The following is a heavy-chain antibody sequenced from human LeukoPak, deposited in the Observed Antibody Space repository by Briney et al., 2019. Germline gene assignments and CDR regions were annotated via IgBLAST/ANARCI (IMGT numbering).Heavy chain of an antibody. V-gene: IGHV4-59*12. D-gene: IGHD6-19*01. J-gene: IGHJ4*02. CDR2: IYYSGST. Sequence: PSETLSLTCTVSGVSISSYYWSWIRQPPGKGLEWIGYIYYSGSTNYNPSLKSRVTISVDTSKNQFSLKLSSVTAADTAVYYCARGGRYRSSGWQYWGQGTLVTVSS. CDR3: ARGGRYRSSGWQY. CDR1: GVSISSYY.